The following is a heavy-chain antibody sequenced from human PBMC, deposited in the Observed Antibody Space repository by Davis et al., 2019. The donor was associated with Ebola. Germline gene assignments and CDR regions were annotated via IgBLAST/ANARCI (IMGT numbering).Heavy chain of an antibody. J-gene: IGHJ5*02. V-gene: IGHV4-39*01. CDR1: GGVFGTSAYF. D-gene: IGHD6-13*01. CDR3: ARLQQQLADNWFDP. Sequence: MPSQTLFSTFTLPGGVFGTSAYFWGWSRQPPGTGLECLASDHYIGSTYYNPSLQSRATISVDTSDNQFSLKLSSVTAADTAVYYCARLQQQLADNWFDPWGQGTLVTVSS. CDR2: DHYIGST.